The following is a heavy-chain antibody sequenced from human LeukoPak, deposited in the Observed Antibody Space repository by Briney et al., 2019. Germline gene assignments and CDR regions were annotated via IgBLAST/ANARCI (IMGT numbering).Heavy chain of an antibody. D-gene: IGHD3-16*01. V-gene: IGHV4-34*01. CDR3: ARVVIYGGDYYMDV. Sequence: PSETLSLTCGVDGGSFSGSYWTWIRQPPGKGPEWIGEINQSGSANYSPSLKSRVTISRDTSRNQFSLRLSSATAADTAIYYCARVVIYGGDYYMDVWGKGTTVTVSS. CDR2: INQSGSA. CDR1: GGSFSGSY. J-gene: IGHJ6*03.